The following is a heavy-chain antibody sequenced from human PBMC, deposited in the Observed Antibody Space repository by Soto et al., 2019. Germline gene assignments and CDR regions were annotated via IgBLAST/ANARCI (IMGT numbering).Heavy chain of an antibody. J-gene: IGHJ4*02. CDR1: GYTFTSYY. D-gene: IGHD6-25*01. V-gene: IGHV1-46*01. CDR2: ITPSGGST. CDR3: AKFFAETGGSSGWPWSFHY. Sequence: GASVKVSCKASGYTFTSYYMHWVRQAPGQGLEWMGIITPSGGSTSYAQKFQGRFTISRDNSKNTLFLQMNSLRAEDTAVYYCAKFFAETGGSSGWPWSFHYWGQGTLVTVS.